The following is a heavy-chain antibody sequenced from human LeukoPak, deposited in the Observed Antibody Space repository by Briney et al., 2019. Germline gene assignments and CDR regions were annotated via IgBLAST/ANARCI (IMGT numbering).Heavy chain of an antibody. J-gene: IGHJ4*02. Sequence: ASVKVSCKASGYTFTGYYMHWVRQAPGQGLEWMGWINPNSGGTNYAQKFQGRVSMTRDTSISTAYMELRSLRSDDTAVYYCAREAVEERVPVYWGQGTLVTVSS. V-gene: IGHV1-2*02. CDR2: INPNSGGT. D-gene: IGHD6-19*01. CDR3: AREAVEERVPVY. CDR1: GYTFTGYY.